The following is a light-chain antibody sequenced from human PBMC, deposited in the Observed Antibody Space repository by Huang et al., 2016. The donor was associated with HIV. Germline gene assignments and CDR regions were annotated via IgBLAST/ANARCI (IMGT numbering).Light chain of an antibody. CDR3: QQRYDWPLT. CDR1: QSVSSY. V-gene: IGKV3-11*01. Sequence: IVLTQSPATVSLSPGERATLSCTASQSVSSYLAWYQQKPGQAPSRLIYDATSRAPGIPARFSGSGSGTDFTLTISNLGPEDFAVYFCQQRYDWPLTFGGGTKVEIK. CDR2: DAT. J-gene: IGKJ4*01.